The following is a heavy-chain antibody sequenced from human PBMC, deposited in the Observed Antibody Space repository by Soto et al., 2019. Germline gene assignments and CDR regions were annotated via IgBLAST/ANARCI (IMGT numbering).Heavy chain of an antibody. Sequence: SETLSLTCTVSGGSISSYYWSWIRQPPGKGLEWIGYIYYSGSTNYNPSLKSRVTISVDTSKNQFSLKLSSVTAADTAVYYCARQFLSGEPGGFDYWGQGTLVTVSS. J-gene: IGHJ4*02. V-gene: IGHV4-59*08. CDR1: GGSISSYY. CDR3: ARQFLSGEPGGFDY. D-gene: IGHD1-26*01. CDR2: IYYSGST.